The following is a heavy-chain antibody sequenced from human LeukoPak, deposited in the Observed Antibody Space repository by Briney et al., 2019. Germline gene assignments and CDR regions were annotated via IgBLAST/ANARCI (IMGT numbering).Heavy chain of an antibody. D-gene: IGHD3-3*01. V-gene: IGHV1-2*02. CDR2: INPNSGGT. CDR1: RYTFTDYY. J-gene: IGHJ6*03. CDR3: ARDYTPFGYYDFWSGYPNEHEPPNSAMDV. Sequence: GASVKVSCKASRYTFTDYYMHWVRQAPGQGLEWMGWINPNSGGTNYAQKFQGRVTMTRDTSISTAYMELSRLRSDDTAVYYCARDYTPFGYYDFWSGYPNEHEPPNSAMDVWGKGTTVTVSS.